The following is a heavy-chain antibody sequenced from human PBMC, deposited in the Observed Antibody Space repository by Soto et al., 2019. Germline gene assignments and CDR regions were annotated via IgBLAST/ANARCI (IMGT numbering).Heavy chain of an antibody. CDR3: AAALRGYCSGGSCYSWFDP. Sequence: EVQLVESGGGLVQPGGSLRLSCAASGFTFSSYWMHWVRQAPGKGLVWVSRINSDGSSTSYADSVKGRFTISRDNAKNTLYLQMNSLRAEDTAVYSCAAALRGYCSGGSCYSWFDPWGQGTLVTVSS. CDR1: GFTFSSYW. D-gene: IGHD2-15*01. V-gene: IGHV3-74*01. CDR2: INSDGSST. J-gene: IGHJ5*02.